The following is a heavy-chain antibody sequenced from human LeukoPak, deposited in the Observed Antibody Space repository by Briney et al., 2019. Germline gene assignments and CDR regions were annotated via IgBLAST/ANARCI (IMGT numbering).Heavy chain of an antibody. CDR3: ARPMVRGVNDALDI. D-gene: IGHD3-10*01. J-gene: IGHJ3*02. V-gene: IGHV4-59*08. Sequence: SETLSLTCTVSGGSINTYCWSWIRQPPGKGLEWIGYIYFSGSTNYNPSLKSRVTMSVDTSKNQFSLKLSSVTAADTAVYYCARPMVRGVNDALDIWGQGTMVTVSS. CDR1: GGSINTYC. CDR2: IYFSGST.